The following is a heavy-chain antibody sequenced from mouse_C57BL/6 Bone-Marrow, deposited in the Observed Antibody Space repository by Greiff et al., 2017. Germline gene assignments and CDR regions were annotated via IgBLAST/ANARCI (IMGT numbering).Heavy chain of an antibody. V-gene: IGHV5-2*01. CDR2: INSDGGST. CDR3: ARHRYYGSSYGWYFDV. CDR1: EYEFPSHD. Sequence: EVKLVESGGGLVQPGESLKLSCESNEYEFPSHDMSWVRKTPEKRLELVAAINSDGGSTYYPDTMERRFIISRDNTKKTLYLQMSSLRSEDTALYCCARHRYYGSSYGWYFDVWGTGTTVTVSS. J-gene: IGHJ1*03. D-gene: IGHD1-1*01.